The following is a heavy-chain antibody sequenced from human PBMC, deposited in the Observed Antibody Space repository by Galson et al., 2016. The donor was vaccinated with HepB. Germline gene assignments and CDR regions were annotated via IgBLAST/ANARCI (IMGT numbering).Heavy chain of an antibody. D-gene: IGHD2-2*01. CDR2: IWSGGIKK. J-gene: IGHJ4*02. CDR1: GFTFSSYG. CDR3: ASSVVVAGIIDY. Sequence: SLRLSCAASGFTFSSYGMHWVRQAPGKGLEWVAVIWSGGIKKYYADSVEGRFTISRDNSENTVYLQIDTLRVEDTAMYYCASSVVVAGIIDYWGQGTLVTVSS. V-gene: IGHV3-33*01.